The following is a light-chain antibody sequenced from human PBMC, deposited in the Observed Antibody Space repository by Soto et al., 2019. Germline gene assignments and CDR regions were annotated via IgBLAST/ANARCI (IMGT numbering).Light chain of an antibody. CDR1: QSVSSSY. J-gene: IGKJ5*01. CDR3: QQYRSSPPIT. V-gene: IGKV3-20*01. Sequence: EIVLTQSPGTLSLSPGERATLSCRASQSVSSSYLAWYQQKPGQAPRLLIYGASNRATGIPDRFSGSGSGTDFTLTISRLEPEDFAVYYCQQYRSSPPITFGQGTRLEIK. CDR2: GAS.